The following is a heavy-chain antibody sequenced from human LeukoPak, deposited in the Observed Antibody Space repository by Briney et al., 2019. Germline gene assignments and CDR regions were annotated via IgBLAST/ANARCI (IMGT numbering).Heavy chain of an antibody. D-gene: IGHD2-15*01. CDR2: INAGNGNT. J-gene: IGHJ4*02. Sequence: GASVKVSCKASGYTFTSYAMHWVRQAPGQRLEWMGWINAGNGNTKYSQEFQGRVTITADKSTSTAYMELSSLRSEDTAVYYCAREVDNYFDYWGQGTLVTVSS. CDR3: AREVDNYFDY. V-gene: IGHV1-3*03. CDR1: GYTFTSYA.